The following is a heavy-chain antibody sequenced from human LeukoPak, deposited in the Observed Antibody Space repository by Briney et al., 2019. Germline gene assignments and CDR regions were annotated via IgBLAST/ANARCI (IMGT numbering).Heavy chain of an antibody. Sequence: GGSLRLSCAASGFTFSDYNMNWVRQAPGKALEWVSSISSSSSYIYYADSVKGRFTISRDNAKNSLYLQMNSLRVEDTAVYYCARRTKFGDFDYWGQGTLVTVSS. CDR3: ARRTKFGDFDY. CDR2: ISSSSSYI. V-gene: IGHV3-21*01. CDR1: GFTFSDYN. D-gene: IGHD3-10*01. J-gene: IGHJ4*02.